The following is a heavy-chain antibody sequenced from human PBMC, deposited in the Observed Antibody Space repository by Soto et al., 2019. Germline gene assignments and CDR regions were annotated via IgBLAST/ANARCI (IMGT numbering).Heavy chain of an antibody. CDR3: AIDGHGMHV. J-gene: IGHJ6*04. Sequence: QVQLQESGPGLVRPSETLSPTGTVSGGSVTTGCYNWSSIRRPPGKGLEWIGKIFFTGITHSNPSLNNRVTMSVDTTTKPFCLAVPSVTAADTAVYYCAIDGHGMHVWGEGLTVTVSS. CDR2: IFFTGIT. V-gene: IGHV4-61*01. CDR1: GGSVTTGCYN.